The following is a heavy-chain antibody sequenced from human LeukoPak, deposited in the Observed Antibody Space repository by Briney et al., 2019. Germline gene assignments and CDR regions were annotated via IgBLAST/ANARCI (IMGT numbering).Heavy chain of an antibody. CDR3: AKDPRITGTGFY. CDR2: IWYDGSNK. D-gene: IGHD1-20*01. J-gene: IGHJ4*02. V-gene: IGHV3-33*06. Sequence: GGSLRLSCAASGFTFSSYGMHWVRQAPGKGLEWVAVIWYDGSNKYYAYSVKGRFTISRDNSKNTLYLQMNSLRAEDTAVYYCAKDPRITGTGFYWGQGTLVTVSS. CDR1: GFTFSSYG.